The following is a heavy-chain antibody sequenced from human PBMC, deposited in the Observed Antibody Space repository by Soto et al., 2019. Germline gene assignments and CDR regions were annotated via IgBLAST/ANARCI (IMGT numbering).Heavy chain of an antibody. J-gene: IGHJ4*02. CDR2: INAGNGNT. V-gene: IGHV1-3*01. D-gene: IGHD2-2*01. CDR1: GYTFTSYA. Sequence: GASVKASCKASGYTFTSYAMHWVRQAPGQRLEWMGWINAGNGNTKYSQKFQGRVTITRDTSASTVYMELSSLRSEDTAVYYCARGGYCSSTSCYEFDYWGQGTLVTVSS. CDR3: ARGGYCSSTSCYEFDY.